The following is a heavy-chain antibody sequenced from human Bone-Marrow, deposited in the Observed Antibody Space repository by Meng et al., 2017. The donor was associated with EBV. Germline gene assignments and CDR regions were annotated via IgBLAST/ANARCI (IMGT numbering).Heavy chain of an antibody. CDR3: AMGLATDFDY. CDR1: GYTFTGYY. Sequence: QGQLVESGGEVKKPGAALKVSCKASGYTFTGYYRHWVRQAPGQGLEWVGWINPNSGGTNYAEKFQGRVTMTRDTSITTAFMELSSLKSDDTAVYYCAMGLATDFDYWGQGTLVTVSS. V-gene: IGHV1-2*02. J-gene: IGHJ4*02. D-gene: IGHD5-12*01. CDR2: INPNSGGT.